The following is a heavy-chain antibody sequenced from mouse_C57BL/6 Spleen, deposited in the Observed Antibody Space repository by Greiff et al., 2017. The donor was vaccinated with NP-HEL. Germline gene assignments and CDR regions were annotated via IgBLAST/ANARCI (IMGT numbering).Heavy chain of an antibody. V-gene: IGHV1-50*01. D-gene: IGHD1-1*01. CDR3: AREVTTVVPFAY. J-gene: IGHJ3*01. Sequence: VQLQQPGAELVKPGASVKLSCKASGYTFTSYWMQWVKQRPGQGLEWIGEIDPSDSYTNYNHKFKGKATLTVDTSSSTAYMQLSSLTSEDSAVYYCAREVTTVVPFAYWGQGTLVTVSA. CDR2: IDPSDSYT. CDR1: GYTFTSYW.